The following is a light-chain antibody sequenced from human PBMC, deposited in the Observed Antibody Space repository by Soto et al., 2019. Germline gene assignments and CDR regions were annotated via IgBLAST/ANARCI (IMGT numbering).Light chain of an antibody. Sequence: IVLTQSPATQSVSPGESATLSCRASQSVSSNLAWYQQKPGQAPRLLIYGASTRATGIPARFSGSGSGTEFTLTISSLQSEDFAVYYCQQYNTWPPITFGQGTRLEIK. J-gene: IGKJ5*01. CDR3: QQYNTWPPIT. CDR2: GAS. CDR1: QSVSSN. V-gene: IGKV3-15*01.